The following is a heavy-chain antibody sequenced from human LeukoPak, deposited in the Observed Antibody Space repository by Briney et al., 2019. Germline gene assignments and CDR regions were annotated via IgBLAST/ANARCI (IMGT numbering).Heavy chain of an antibody. CDR3: AKDRDFWSGYYTLDY. Sequence: GGSLRLSCATSGFTFSSYGMHWVRQAPGKGLEWVAFIRYDGIDIYYADSVKGRFTISRDNSKDTLYLQMNSLSAEDTAVFYCAKDRDFWSGYYTLDYWGQGTLVTVSS. CDR1: GFTFSSYG. V-gene: IGHV3-30*02. CDR2: IRYDGIDI. D-gene: IGHD3-3*01. J-gene: IGHJ4*02.